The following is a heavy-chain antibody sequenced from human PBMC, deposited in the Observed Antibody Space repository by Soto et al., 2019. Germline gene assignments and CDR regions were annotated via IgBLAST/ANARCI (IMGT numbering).Heavy chain of an antibody. Sequence: SETLSLTCDVSGGSISSHNWWSWVRQSPGKGLEWIGEINHSGSTTYNPSLKSRVTISVDRSKNQFSLKLSSVTAADTAVYYCARDFFDSSDYTTNWFDPWGQGTLVTVSS. CDR1: GGSISSHNW. CDR2: INHSGST. CDR3: ARDFFDSSDYTTNWFDP. J-gene: IGHJ5*02. D-gene: IGHD3-22*01. V-gene: IGHV4-4*02.